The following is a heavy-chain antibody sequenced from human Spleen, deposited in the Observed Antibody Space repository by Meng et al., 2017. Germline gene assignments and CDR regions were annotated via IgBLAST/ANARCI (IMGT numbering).Heavy chain of an antibody. V-gene: IGHV2-70*01. CDR2: IDWDDDK. D-gene: IGHD5-18*01. CDR3: ARMRGYSYGPGAFDI. Sequence: SGPTLVKPTQTLTLTCTFSGFSLSTSGMCGSWIRQPPGKALEWLALIDWDDDKYYSTSLKTRLTISKDTSKNQVVLTMTNMDPVDTATYYCARMRGYSYGPGAFDIWGQGTMVTVSS. J-gene: IGHJ3*02. CDR1: GFSLSTSGMC.